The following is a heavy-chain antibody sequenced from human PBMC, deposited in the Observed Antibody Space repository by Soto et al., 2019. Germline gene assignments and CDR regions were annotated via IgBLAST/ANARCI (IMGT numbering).Heavy chain of an antibody. CDR2: VYHTGRT. V-gene: IGHV4-61*01. D-gene: IGHD3-3*01. CDR1: GGSFNSGSYS. J-gene: IGHJ4*02. CDR3: ARDFAYFDS. Sequence: SATLSLTCTVSGGSFNSGSYSWSWIRQPPGKGLEWIRYVYHTGRTSYNPSLKSRVSISMDTSKNQFSLNLDSVTAADTAVYFCARDFAYFDSWGQGTLVTVSS.